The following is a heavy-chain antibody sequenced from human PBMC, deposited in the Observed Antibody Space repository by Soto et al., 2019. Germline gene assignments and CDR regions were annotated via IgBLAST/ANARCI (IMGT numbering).Heavy chain of an antibody. CDR1: GGSISSYY. Sequence: SETLSLTCTVSGGSISSYYWSWIRQPPGKGLEWIGYIYYSGSTNYNPSLKSRVTISVDTSKNQFPLKLSSVTAADTAVYYCARPPGEDSLYYYYGLDVWGQGPTVTVSS. V-gene: IGHV4-59*01. CDR2: IYYSGST. D-gene: IGHD3-10*01. J-gene: IGHJ6*02. CDR3: ARPPGEDSLYYYYGLDV.